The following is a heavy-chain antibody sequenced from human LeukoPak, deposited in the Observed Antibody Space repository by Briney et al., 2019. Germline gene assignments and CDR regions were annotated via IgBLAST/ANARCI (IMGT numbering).Heavy chain of an antibody. CDR2: IYYSGST. CDR1: GGSISSYY. CDR3: ARDMVGYCSSTSCYGWFDP. J-gene: IGHJ5*02. Sequence: SETLSLTCTVSGGSISSYYWSWIRQPPGKGPEWIGYIYYSGSTNYNPSLKSRVTISVDTSKNQFSLKLSSVTAADTAVYYCARDMVGYCSSTSCYGWFDPWGQGTLVTVSS. D-gene: IGHD2-2*03. V-gene: IGHV4-59*01.